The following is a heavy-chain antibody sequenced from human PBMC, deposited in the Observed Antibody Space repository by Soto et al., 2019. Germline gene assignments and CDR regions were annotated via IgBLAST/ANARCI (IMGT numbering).Heavy chain of an antibody. Sequence: QVHLQESGPGLVKPSGTLSLICAVSGGSISTTDWGSWFRQPPGKGLEWIGEVYHSGSFNYNPSLKSRLTISVDKSKNQFSLKLSSVTVADTAVYYCATGPEYSSRWFSNWGQGTLVTVSS. V-gene: IGHV4-4*02. CDR2: VYHSGSF. CDR3: ATGPEYSSRWFSN. J-gene: IGHJ4*02. D-gene: IGHD6-13*01. CDR1: GGSISTTDW.